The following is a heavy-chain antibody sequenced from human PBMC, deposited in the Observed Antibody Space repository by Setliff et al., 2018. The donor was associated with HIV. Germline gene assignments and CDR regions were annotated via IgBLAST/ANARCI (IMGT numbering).Heavy chain of an antibody. CDR3: AREAYDVLTPHAHIDY. CDR2: ISSSSTYI. J-gene: IGHJ4*02. D-gene: IGHD3-9*01. CDR1: GFTFTTYS. Sequence: GGSLRLSCADSGFTFTTYSMNWVRQAPGKGLEWVSSISSSSTYIEYADSVKGRFTISRDNAKNSLHLQMNSLRAEDAAFYYCAREAYDVLTPHAHIDYWGQGVLVTVSS. V-gene: IGHV3-21*04.